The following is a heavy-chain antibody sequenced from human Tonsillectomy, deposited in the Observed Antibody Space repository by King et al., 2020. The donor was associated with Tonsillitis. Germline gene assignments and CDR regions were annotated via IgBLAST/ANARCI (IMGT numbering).Heavy chain of an antibody. CDR3: ARDVWCYYDCSGRMAPLALDL. D-gene: IGHD3-22*01. CDR2: ISYDGSNK. V-gene: IGHV3-30*04. J-gene: IGHJ2*01. CDR1: GFSFSSYA. Sequence: QLVQSGGGVVQPGRSLRLSCAASGFSFSSYAMHGVRQAPGKGLEWVAVISYDGSNKYYADSVKGRFTISRDNSKNTLYLQMNSLGAEDSAVYYCARDVWCYYDCSGRMAPLALDLWGRGTLVTVSS.